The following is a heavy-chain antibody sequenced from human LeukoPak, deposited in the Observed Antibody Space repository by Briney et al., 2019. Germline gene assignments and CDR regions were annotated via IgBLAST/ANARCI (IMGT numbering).Heavy chain of an antibody. J-gene: IGHJ5*02. D-gene: IGHD5-18*01. CDR3: ARGGIQLWLANPSTKDNWFDP. Sequence: SVKVSCKASGGIFSSYAISWVRQAPGQGLEWMGRIIPIFGTANYAQKFQGRVTITTDESTSTAYMELSSLRSEDTAVYYCARGGIQLWLANPSTKDNWFDPWGQGTLVTLSS. CDR1: GGIFSSYA. V-gene: IGHV1-69*05. CDR2: IIPIFGTA.